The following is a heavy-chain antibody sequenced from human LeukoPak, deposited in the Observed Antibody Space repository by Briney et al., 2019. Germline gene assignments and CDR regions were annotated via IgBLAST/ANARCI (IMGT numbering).Heavy chain of an antibody. V-gene: IGHV4-39*01. CDR3: ERRAYSGSYPSYFVY. J-gene: IGHJ4*02. D-gene: IGHD1-26*01. CDR2: IYYSRST. CDR1: GGSISSSSYY. Sequence: SETLSLTCTVSGGSISSSSYYWAWIRQPPGKGLEWIGSIYYSRSTYYNPSLRSRVTISVDTSKHQFSVKLRSVTAADTAVYYCERRAYSGSYPSYFVYWGEGTLVSVSS.